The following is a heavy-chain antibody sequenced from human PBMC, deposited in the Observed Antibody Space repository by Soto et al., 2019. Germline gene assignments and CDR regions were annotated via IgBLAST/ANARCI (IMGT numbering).Heavy chain of an antibody. Sequence: WGSLRLSCAASGFTFSSYAMHWVRQAPGKGLEWVAVISYDGSNKYYADSVKGRFTISRDNSKNTLYLQMNSLRAEDTAVYYCARDWWVYSGYDSGYYYYYGMDVWGQGTTVTVSS. CDR3: ARDWWVYSGYDSGYYYYYGMDV. V-gene: IGHV3-30-3*01. CDR2: ISYDGSNK. J-gene: IGHJ6*02. CDR1: GFTFSSYA. D-gene: IGHD5-12*01.